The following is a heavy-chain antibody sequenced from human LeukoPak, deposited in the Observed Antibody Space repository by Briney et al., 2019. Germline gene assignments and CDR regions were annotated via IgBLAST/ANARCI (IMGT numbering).Heavy chain of an antibody. V-gene: IGHV1-8*01. J-gene: IGHJ4*02. CDR2: MNPNSGNT. CDR1: GYTFTSYD. CDR3: ARGKFASGWLSWPGDY. D-gene: IGHD6-19*01. Sequence: GASVKVSCKASGYTFTSYDINWVRQATGQGLEWMGWMNPNSGNTGYAQKFQGRVTMTRNTSISTAYMELSSLRSEDMAVYYCARGKFASGWLSWPGDYWGQGTLVTVSS.